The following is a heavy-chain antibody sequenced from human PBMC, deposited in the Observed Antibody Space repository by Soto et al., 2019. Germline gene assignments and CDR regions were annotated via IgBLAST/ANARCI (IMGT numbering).Heavy chain of an antibody. Sequence: EVQLLESGGGLVQPGGSLRLSCAASGFTFSSYAMSWVRQAPGKGLEWVSAISGSGGSTYYADSVKGRFTISRDNSKNTLYLQKNSLRAEDTAVYYCAKIPITIFGVVIIPYYYYMDVWGKGTTVTVSS. V-gene: IGHV3-23*01. D-gene: IGHD3-3*01. J-gene: IGHJ6*03. CDR2: ISGSGGST. CDR3: AKIPITIFGVVIIPYYYYMDV. CDR1: GFTFSSYA.